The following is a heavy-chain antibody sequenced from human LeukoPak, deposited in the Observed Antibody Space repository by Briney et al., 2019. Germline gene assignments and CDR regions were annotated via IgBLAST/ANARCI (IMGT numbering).Heavy chain of an antibody. CDR2: IYTSGIT. Sequence: SETLSLTCTVSGGSISSYYWSWIRQPPGKGLEWIGYIYTSGITNYNPSLKSRVTISVDTSKNQFSLKLSSVTAADTAVYYCARGSGSYWGQGTLVTVSS. CDR1: GGSISSYY. CDR3: ARGSGSY. J-gene: IGHJ4*02. D-gene: IGHD1-26*01. V-gene: IGHV4-4*09.